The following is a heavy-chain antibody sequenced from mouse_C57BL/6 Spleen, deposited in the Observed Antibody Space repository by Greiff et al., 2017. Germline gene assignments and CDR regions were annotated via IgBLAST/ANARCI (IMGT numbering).Heavy chain of an antibody. Sequence: EVQLQESGPGLVKPSQSLSLTCSVTGYSITGGYYWNWIRQFPGNKLEWMGYISYDGSNNYNPSLKNRISITRDTSKNQFFLKLNSVTTEDTATYYCAREGARRYFDVWGTGTTVTVSS. V-gene: IGHV3-6*01. CDR2: ISYDGSN. J-gene: IGHJ1*03. CDR3: AREGARRYFDV. CDR1: GYSITGGYY.